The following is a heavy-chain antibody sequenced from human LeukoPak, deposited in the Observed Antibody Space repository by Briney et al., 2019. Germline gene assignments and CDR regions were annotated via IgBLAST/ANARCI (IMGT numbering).Heavy chain of an antibody. V-gene: IGHV1-69*04. J-gene: IGHJ3*02. Sequence: GASVKVSCKASGGTFSSYAISWVRQAPGQGLEWMGRIIPILGIANYAQKFQGRVTITADKSTSTAYMELSSLRSEDTAVYYCETIAAAGTFSPDAFDIWGQGTMVTVSS. CDR1: GGTFSSYA. D-gene: IGHD6-13*01. CDR3: ETIAAAGTFSPDAFDI. CDR2: IIPILGIA.